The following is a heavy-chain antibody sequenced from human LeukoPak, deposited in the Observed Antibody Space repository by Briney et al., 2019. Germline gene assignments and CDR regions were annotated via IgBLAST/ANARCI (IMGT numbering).Heavy chain of an antibody. CDR1: GGSISSSSYY. D-gene: IGHD2-21*01. CDR3: ARDPVVPTAAAFDI. CDR2: IYYSGST. J-gene: IGHJ3*02. V-gene: IGHV4-39*07. Sequence: SETLSLTCTVSGGSISSSSYYWGWIRQPPGKGLEWIGSIYYSGSTYYNPSLKSRVTISVDTSKNQFSLKLSSVTAADTAVYYCARDPVVPTAAAFDIWGQGTMVTISS.